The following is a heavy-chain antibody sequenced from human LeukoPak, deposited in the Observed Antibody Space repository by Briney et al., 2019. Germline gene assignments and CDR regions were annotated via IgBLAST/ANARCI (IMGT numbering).Heavy chain of an antibody. J-gene: IGHJ4*02. CDR3: ARRAILYSSSWYDH. V-gene: IGHV3-20*04. Sequence: GGSLRLSCAASGFTFDDYGMGWVRQAPGKGLEWVSDINWTGHTRGYADSVKLRFTISRDSAKTSLFLQMNSLRAEDTALYFCARRAILYSSSWYDHWGQGTLVTVSS. CDR2: INWTGHTR. CDR1: GFTFDDYG. D-gene: IGHD6-13*01.